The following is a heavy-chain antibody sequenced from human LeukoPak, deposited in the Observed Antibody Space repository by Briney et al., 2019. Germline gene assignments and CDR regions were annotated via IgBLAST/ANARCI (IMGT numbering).Heavy chain of an antibody. V-gene: IGHV3-21*01. CDR3: AKVGRAGTTSVDY. Sequence: GGSLRLSCAASGFTFSSYSMNWVRQAPGKGLEWVSSISSISSYIYYADSVKGRFTISRDNAKNSLYLQMNSLRAEDTAVYYCAKVGRAGTTSVDYWGQGTLVTVSS. D-gene: IGHD1-7*01. J-gene: IGHJ4*02. CDR1: GFTFSSYS. CDR2: ISSISSYI.